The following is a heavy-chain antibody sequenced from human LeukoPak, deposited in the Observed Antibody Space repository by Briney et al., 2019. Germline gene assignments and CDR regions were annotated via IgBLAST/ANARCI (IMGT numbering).Heavy chain of an antibody. V-gene: IGHV4-59*05. Sequence: KPSETLSLTCTVSGGSISSYYWSWIRQPPGKGLEWIGSIYYSGSTYYNPSLKSRVTISVDTSKNQFSLKLSSVTAADTAVYYCARRNYCSGGSCYPTAWFDPWGQGTLVTVSS. CDR1: GGSISSYY. CDR3: ARRNYCSGGSCYPTAWFDP. CDR2: IYYSGST. J-gene: IGHJ5*02. D-gene: IGHD2-15*01.